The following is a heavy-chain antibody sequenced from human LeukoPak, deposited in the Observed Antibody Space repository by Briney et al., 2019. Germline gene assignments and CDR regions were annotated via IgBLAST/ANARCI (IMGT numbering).Heavy chain of an antibody. CDR1: GFTVSSNY. J-gene: IGHJ6*03. CDR3: AKGGDRGEALYYHHKDV. Sequence: GGSLRLSCAASGFTVSSNYMSWVRQAPGKGLEWVSVIYSGGSTYYADSVKGRFTISRDNSKNALYLQLNSLRAEDTSDYFRAKGGDRGEALYYHHKDVWGNGTTVTVSS. V-gene: IGHV3-66*01. D-gene: IGHD3-10*01. CDR2: IYSGGST.